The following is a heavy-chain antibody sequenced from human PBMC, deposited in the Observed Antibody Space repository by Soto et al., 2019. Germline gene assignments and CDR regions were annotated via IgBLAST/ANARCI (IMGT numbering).Heavy chain of an antibody. CDR2: ISYDGSNK. V-gene: IGHV3-30-3*01. J-gene: IGHJ1*01. CDR1: GFTFSSYA. D-gene: IGHD3-22*01. CDR3: ARVEDSSGYYQYFQH. Sequence: QVQLVESGGGVVQPGRSLRLSCAASGFTFSSYAMHWVRQAPGTGLEWVAVISYDGSNKYYGDSVKGRFTISRDNSKNTQYLQMNSLRAESTAVDYCARVEDSSGYYQYFQHLGQGTLVTVSS.